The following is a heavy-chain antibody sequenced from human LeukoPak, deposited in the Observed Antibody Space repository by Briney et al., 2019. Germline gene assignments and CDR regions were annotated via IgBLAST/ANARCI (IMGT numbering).Heavy chain of an antibody. Sequence: GASVKVPCKASGYTFTSYDISWVRQAPGQGLEWMGWINPNSGGTNYAQKFQGRVTMTRDTSISTAYMELSRLRSDDTAVYYCARVPYCSGGSCYRSPFDYWGQGTLVTVSS. J-gene: IGHJ4*02. V-gene: IGHV1-2*02. D-gene: IGHD2-15*01. CDR3: ARVPYCSGGSCYRSPFDY. CDR2: INPNSGGT. CDR1: GYTFTSYD.